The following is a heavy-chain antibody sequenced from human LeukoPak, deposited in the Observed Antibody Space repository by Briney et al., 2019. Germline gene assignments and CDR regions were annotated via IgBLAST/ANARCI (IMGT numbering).Heavy chain of an antibody. D-gene: IGHD3-22*01. Sequence: GESLKISGKGSGYSFTSYWFGWVRQMPGKGLEWMGIIYPGDSDTRYSPSFQGQVTISADKSITTAYLQWSSLKASDTAMYYCARQRRGYDSSGFDYWGQGTLVSVSS. CDR3: ARQRRGYDSSGFDY. CDR1: GYSFTSYW. J-gene: IGHJ4*02. CDR2: IYPGDSDT. V-gene: IGHV5-51*01.